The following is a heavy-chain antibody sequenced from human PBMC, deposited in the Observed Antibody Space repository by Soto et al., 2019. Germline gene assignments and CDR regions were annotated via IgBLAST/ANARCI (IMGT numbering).Heavy chain of an antibody. J-gene: IGHJ5*02. CDR1: GYSISSGYY. D-gene: IGHD6-13*01. CDR3: ARDRRISRAPYNWFDP. CDR2: IYHSGST. V-gene: IGHV4-38-2*02. Sequence: LSLTCAVSGYSISSGYYWGWIRQPPGKGLEWIGSIYHSGSTYYNPSLKSRVTISVDTSKNQFSLKLSSVTAADTAVYYCARDRRISRAPYNWFDPWGQGTLVTVSS.